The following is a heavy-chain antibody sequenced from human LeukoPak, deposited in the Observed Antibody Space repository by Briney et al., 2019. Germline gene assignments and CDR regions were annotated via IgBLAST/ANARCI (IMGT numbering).Heavy chain of an antibody. Sequence: PSETLSLTCTVSGGSISSSSYYWGWIRQPPGKGLEWIGSIYYSGSTNYNPSLKSRVTISVDTSKNQFSLKLSSVTAADTAVYYCARVVVVAATSGYYFDYWGQGTLVTVSS. J-gene: IGHJ4*02. D-gene: IGHD2-15*01. CDR3: ARVVVVAATSGYYFDY. CDR2: IYYSGST. CDR1: GGSISSSSYY. V-gene: IGHV4-39*07.